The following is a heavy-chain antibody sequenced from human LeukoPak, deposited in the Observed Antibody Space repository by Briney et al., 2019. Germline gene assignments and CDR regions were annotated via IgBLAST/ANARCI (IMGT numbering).Heavy chain of an antibody. J-gene: IGHJ4*02. Sequence: ASVKVSCKASGYTFTGYYMHWVRQAPGQGLEWMGWINPNSGGTNYAQKFQGRVTMTRDTSISTAYMELRRLRSDDTAVYYCAVLGNGDYVDWGVDYWGQGTLVTISS. CDR3: AVLGNGDYVDWGVDY. D-gene: IGHD4-17*01. CDR1: GYTFTGYY. CDR2: INPNSGGT. V-gene: IGHV1-2*02.